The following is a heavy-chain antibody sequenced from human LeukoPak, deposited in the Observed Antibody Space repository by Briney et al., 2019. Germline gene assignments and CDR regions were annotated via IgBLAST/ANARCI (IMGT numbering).Heavy chain of an antibody. J-gene: IGHJ5*02. V-gene: IGHV3-66*01. Sequence: GGSLRLSCAASRLIVSSNYMAWVRQAPGKGLEWVSVIHSGGNTYYADSVKGRFTISRDNSKNTLYLQMNSLRAEDTAVYYCARDRGWFDPWGLGTLVTVSS. CDR3: ARDRGWFDP. CDR2: IHSGGNT. CDR1: RLIVSSNY.